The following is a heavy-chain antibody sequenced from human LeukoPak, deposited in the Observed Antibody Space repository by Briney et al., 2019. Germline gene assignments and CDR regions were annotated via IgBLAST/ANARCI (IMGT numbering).Heavy chain of an antibody. Sequence: ASVKVSCKASGYTLTSYDINWVRQATGQGLEWMGWMNPNSGNTGYAQKFQGRVTMTRNTSISTAYMELSSLRSDDTAVYYCARVYSSSFFDYWGQGTLVTVSS. CDR2: MNPNSGNT. V-gene: IGHV1-8*01. D-gene: IGHD6-6*01. CDR1: GYTLTSYD. CDR3: ARVYSSSFFDY. J-gene: IGHJ4*02.